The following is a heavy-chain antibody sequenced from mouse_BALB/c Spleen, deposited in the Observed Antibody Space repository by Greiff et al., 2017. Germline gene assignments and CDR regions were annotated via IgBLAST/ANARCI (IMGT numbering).Heavy chain of an antibody. J-gene: IGHJ4*01. CDR3: ARSYYGSRSYAMDY. D-gene: IGHD1-1*01. CDR2: ISSGSSTI. V-gene: IGHV5-17*02. Sequence: DVQLQESGGGLVQPGGSRKLSCAASGFTFSSFGMHWVRQAPEKGLEWVAYISSGSSTIYYADTVKGRFTISRDNPKNTLFLQMTSLRSEDTAMYYCARSYYGSRSYAMDYWGQGTSVTVSS. CDR1: GFTFSSFG.